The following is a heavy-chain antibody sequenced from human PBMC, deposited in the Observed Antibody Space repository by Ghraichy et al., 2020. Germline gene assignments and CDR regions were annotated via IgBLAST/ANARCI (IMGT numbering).Heavy chain of an antibody. V-gene: IGHV3-64D*06. Sequence: GSLRLSCSASGFTFTNYAMHWVRQAPGKGLEYVSAISSNGGNTYYADSVKGRFTISRDNSKNTLYLQMSSLRSEDTAVYYCVKVVGSTTLGVYLHWGQGTLVTVSS. CDR1: GFTFTNYA. CDR2: ISSNGGNT. CDR3: VKVVGSTTLGVYLH. D-gene: IGHD1-26*01. J-gene: IGHJ4*02.